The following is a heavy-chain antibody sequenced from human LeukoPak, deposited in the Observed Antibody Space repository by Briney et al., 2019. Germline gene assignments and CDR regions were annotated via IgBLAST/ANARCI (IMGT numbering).Heavy chain of an antibody. Sequence: SETLSLTCTVSGGSISSYYWSWIRQPPGKGLEWIGYIYYSGSTNYNPSLKSRVTISVDTSKNQFSLKLSSVTAADTAVYYCARGGSSWFSMKFVLFDIWGQGTMVTVSS. CDR1: GGSISSYY. CDR2: IYYSGST. V-gene: IGHV4-59*01. D-gene: IGHD6-13*01. CDR3: ARGGSSWFSMKFVLFDI. J-gene: IGHJ3*02.